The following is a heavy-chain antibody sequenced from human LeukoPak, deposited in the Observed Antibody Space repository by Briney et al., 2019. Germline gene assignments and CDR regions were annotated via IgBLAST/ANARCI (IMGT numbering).Heavy chain of an antibody. V-gene: IGHV1-18*01. CDR3: ARHYCGGDCYLYYYGMDV. J-gene: IGHJ6*02. D-gene: IGHD2-21*02. CDR1: GGTFSRYA. CDR2: MSAYNGNT. Sequence: ASVKVSCKASGGTFSRYAISWVRQAPGQGREWMGWMSAYNGNTNYAQKLQGRVTMTTDTSTSTAYMELRSLRSDDTAVYYCARHYCGGDCYLYYYGMDVWGQGTTVTVSS.